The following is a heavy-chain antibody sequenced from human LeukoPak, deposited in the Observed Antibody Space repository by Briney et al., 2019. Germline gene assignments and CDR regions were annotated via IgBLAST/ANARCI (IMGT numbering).Heavy chain of an antibody. Sequence: SETLSLTCAVFGGSFSGYCWNWIRQPPGKGLEWIAEINHDRTTKYNPSLKSRVNISVDTSKNQFSLKLSSVTAADTALYYCASLYCSSTSCYLFHWGQGTLVTVSS. J-gene: IGHJ4*02. CDR2: INHDRTT. D-gene: IGHD2-2*01. CDR1: GGSFSGYC. CDR3: ASLYCSSTSCYLFH. V-gene: IGHV4-34*01.